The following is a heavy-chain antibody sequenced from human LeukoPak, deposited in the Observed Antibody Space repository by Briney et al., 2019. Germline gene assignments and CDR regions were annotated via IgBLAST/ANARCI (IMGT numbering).Heavy chain of an antibody. Sequence: GGSLRLSCAASGFTFSSYGMHWVRQAPGKGLEWVAFIRYDGSNKYYADSVKGRFTISRDNSKNTLYLQMNSLRAEDTAVYYCAKEPMKYYDFWSGPRRPFDYWGQGTLVTVSP. V-gene: IGHV3-30*02. CDR1: GFTFSSYG. J-gene: IGHJ4*02. CDR2: IRYDGSNK. CDR3: AKEPMKYYDFWSGPRRPFDY. D-gene: IGHD3-3*01.